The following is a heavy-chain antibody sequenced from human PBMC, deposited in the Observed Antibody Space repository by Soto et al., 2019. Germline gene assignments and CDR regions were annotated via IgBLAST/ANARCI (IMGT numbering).Heavy chain of an antibody. CDR3: ARDDLVVVAATDYYYYGMDV. CDR2: IYYSGST. D-gene: IGHD2-15*01. CDR1: GGSISSYY. J-gene: IGHJ6*02. V-gene: IGHV4-59*01. Sequence: QVQLQESGPGLVKPSETLSLTCTVSGGSISSYYLSWIRQPPGKGLEWIGYIYYSGSTNYNPSLTSRVTISVDTTKNQFSLKLSCVTAADTAVYYCARDDLVVVAATDYYYYGMDVWGQGTTVTVSS.